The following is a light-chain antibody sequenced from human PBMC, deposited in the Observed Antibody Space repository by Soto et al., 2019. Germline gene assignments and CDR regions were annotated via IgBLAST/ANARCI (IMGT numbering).Light chain of an antibody. CDR3: QQSYKSPPT. CDR2: AAS. CDR1: QSISTK. J-gene: IGKJ1*01. Sequence: DIQMTQSPSSLSASVGDRVTITCRASQSISTKLNWYQQKPGKVPKLLIYAASSLQTGVPSRFSGSGSGTDFTLTISSLPPEDFATYYCQQSYKSPPTFGPGTNVDIK. V-gene: IGKV1-39*01.